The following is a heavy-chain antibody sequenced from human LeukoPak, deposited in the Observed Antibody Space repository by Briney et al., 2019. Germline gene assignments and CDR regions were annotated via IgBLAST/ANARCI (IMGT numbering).Heavy chain of an antibody. CDR1: GASISAYS. V-gene: IGHV4-59*08. CDR2: IHYSGNT. Sequence: SETLSLTCTVSGASISAYSWSWIRQPPGKGLEWIGCIHYSGNTHCNPSLESRVTLSVDTSKNQFSLKLSSVTAADTAVYYCARHGRESRYFDWLLYYIDHWGQGALVTVSS. J-gene: IGHJ4*02. D-gene: IGHD3-9*01. CDR3: ARHGRESRYFDWLLYYIDH.